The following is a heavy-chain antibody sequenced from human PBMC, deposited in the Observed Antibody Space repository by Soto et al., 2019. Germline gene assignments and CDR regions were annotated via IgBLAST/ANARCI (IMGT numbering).Heavy chain of an antibody. Sequence: SETLSLTCSVSGGSISSGYYYWSWIRQPPGKGLEWIGSSYHSGSTYYAPSLMSRVAMSVDTSKNQFSLKLNSVTAGDTAVYYCARRGWGSSSFFDYWGQGTLVNGSS. CDR2: SYHSGST. CDR1: GGSISSGYYY. V-gene: IGHV4-39*01. J-gene: IGHJ4*02. D-gene: IGHD6-6*01. CDR3: ARRGWGSSSFFDY.